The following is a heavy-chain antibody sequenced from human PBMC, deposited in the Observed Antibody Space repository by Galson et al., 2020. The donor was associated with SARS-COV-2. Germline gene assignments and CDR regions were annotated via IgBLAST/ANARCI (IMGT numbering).Heavy chain of an antibody. D-gene: IGHD6-13*01. CDR3: AKTIAAAGTPIDC. J-gene: IGHJ4*02. V-gene: IGHV1-18*01. CDR2: ISAYNGNT. Sequence: ASVKVSCKASGYTFTSYGISWVRQAPGQGLEWMGWISAYNGNTNYAQTLQGRVTMTTDTSTSTAYMELRSLRSDDTAVYYCAKTIAAAGTPIDCWGQGTLVTVSS. CDR1: GYTFTSYG.